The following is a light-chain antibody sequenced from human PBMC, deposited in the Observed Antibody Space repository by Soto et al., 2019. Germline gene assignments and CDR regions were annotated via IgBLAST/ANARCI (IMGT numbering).Light chain of an antibody. Sequence: DIQMTQSPSTLSASVGDRVTSTCRASQSISTWLAWYQQKPGKAPKLLIYKASTLERGVPSRFSGSRSGTEFTLTISSLQPDDFATYYCQQYNTFPTFGQGTKVDIK. CDR2: KAS. CDR3: QQYNTFPT. J-gene: IGKJ1*01. V-gene: IGKV1-5*03. CDR1: QSISTW.